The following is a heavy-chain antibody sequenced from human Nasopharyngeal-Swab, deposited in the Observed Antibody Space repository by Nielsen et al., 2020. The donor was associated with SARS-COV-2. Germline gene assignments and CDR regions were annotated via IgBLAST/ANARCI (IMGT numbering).Heavy chain of an antibody. CDR3: ARDGYSSSWYAFDI. J-gene: IGHJ3*02. D-gene: IGHD6-6*01. V-gene: IGHV3-48*02. CDR2: ISSSSSTI. CDR1: GSTFSSYS. Sequence: GGSLRLSCAASGSTFSSYSMNWVRQAPGKGLEWVSYISSSSSTIYYADSVKGRFTISRDNAKNSLYLQMNSLRDEDTAVYYCARDGYSSSWYAFDIWGQGTMVTVSS.